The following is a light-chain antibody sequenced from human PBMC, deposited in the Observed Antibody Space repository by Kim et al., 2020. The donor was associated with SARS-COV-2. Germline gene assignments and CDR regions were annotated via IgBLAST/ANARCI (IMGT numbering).Light chain of an antibody. CDR2: LNSDGSH. J-gene: IGLJ3*02. Sequence: QLVLTQSPSASASLGASVKLTCTLRSGHSSYAIAWHQQQPAKGPRYLMKLNSDGSHSKGDGIPARFAGSSSGAGRYLTISSLQSEDEADYYCQTWSTGTNRVFGGGTQLTVL. CDR3: QTWSTGTNRV. CDR1: SGHSSYA. V-gene: IGLV4-69*01.